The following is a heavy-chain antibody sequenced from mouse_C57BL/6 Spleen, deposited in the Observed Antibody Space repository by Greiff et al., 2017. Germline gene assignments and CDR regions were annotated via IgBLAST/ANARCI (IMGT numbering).Heavy chain of an antibody. CDR3: KRAISFYYYGSDRYFDV. CDR2: ISSGGGYI. D-gene: IGHD1-1*01. J-gene: IGHJ1*03. V-gene: IGHV5-9-1*02. CDR1: GFTFSSYA. Sequence: DVMLVESGEGLVKPGGSLKLSCAASGFTFSSYAMSWVRQTPEKRLEWVAYISSGGGYIYYADTVKGRFTISRDNAKNTLYLQMSSLKSEDTAMXYCKRAISFYYYGSDRYFDVWGTGTTVTVSS.